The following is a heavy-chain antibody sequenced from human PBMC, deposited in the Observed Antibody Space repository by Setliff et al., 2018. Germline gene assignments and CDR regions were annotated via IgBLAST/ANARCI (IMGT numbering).Heavy chain of an antibody. V-gene: IGHV4-61*01. Sequence: SETLSLTCAVSGYSISSGYYWGWIRQPPGKGLEWIGYVYSSGITNYNPSLKSRVTMSVDTSKNQFSLKLSSVTAADTAVYYCARETTAWGYVDTAMVTFIDQWGQGTLVTVSS. CDR2: VYSSGIT. D-gene: IGHD5-18*01. CDR3: ARETTAWGYVDTAMVTFIDQ. J-gene: IGHJ4*02. CDR1: GYSISSGYY.